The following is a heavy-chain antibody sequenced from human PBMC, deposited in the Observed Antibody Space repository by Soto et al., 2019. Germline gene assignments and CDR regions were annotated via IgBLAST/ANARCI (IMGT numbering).Heavy chain of an antibody. Sequence: PGGSLRLSCAASGFTFSSYAMSWVRQAPGKGLEWVSAISGSGGSTYYADSVKGRFTISRDNSKNTLYLQMNSLRAEDTAVYYCAKKPAAGPTLYYYYYYYMDVWGKGTTVTVSS. CDR1: GFTFSSYA. V-gene: IGHV3-23*01. D-gene: IGHD6-13*01. CDR3: AKKPAAGPTLYYYYYYYMDV. J-gene: IGHJ6*03. CDR2: ISGSGGST.